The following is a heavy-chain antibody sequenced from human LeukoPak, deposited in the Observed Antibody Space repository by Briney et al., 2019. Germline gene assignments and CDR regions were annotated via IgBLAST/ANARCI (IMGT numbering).Heavy chain of an antibody. CDR2: INPNSGGT. Sequence: ASVTVSCKASGYTFTGYYMHLVRQAPGQGLEWMGWINPNSGGTNYAQKFQGRVTMTRDTSISTAYMELSRLRSDDTAVYYCARGEVPPHYFDSWGQGTLVTVSS. CDR1: GYTFTGYY. J-gene: IGHJ4*02. V-gene: IGHV1-2*02. CDR3: ARGEVPPHYFDS.